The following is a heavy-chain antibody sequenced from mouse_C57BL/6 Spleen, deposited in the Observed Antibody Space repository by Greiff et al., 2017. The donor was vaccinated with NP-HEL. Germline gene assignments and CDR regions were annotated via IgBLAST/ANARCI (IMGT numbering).Heavy chain of an antibody. Sequence: EVQLQQSGPGLVKPSQSLSLTCSVTGYSITSGYYWNWIRQFPGNKLEWMGYISYDGSNNYNPSLKNRISITRDTSKNQFFLKLNSVTTEDTATYYCARDLDDGGYYGAYWGQGTLVTVSA. CDR2: ISYDGSN. CDR3: ARDLDDGGYYGAY. J-gene: IGHJ3*01. V-gene: IGHV3-6*01. CDR1: GYSITSGYY. D-gene: IGHD1-1*01.